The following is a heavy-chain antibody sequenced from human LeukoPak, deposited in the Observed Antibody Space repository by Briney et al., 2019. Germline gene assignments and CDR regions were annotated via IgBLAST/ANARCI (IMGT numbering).Heavy chain of an antibody. CDR1: GYTFTGYY. J-gene: IGHJ5*02. D-gene: IGHD2-2*01. V-gene: IGHV1-2*02. CDR3: ARVYCSSTSCYSWFDP. CDR2: INPNSGGT. Sequence: ASVKVSCKASGYTFTGYYMHWVRQAPGQGLEWMGWINPNSGGTNYAQKFQGRVTMTRDTSISTAYMELSRLRSDVTAVYYCARVYCSSTSCYSWFDPRGQGTLVTVSS.